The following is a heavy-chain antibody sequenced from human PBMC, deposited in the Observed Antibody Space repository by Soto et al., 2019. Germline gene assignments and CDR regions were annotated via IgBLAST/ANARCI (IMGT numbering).Heavy chain of an antibody. CDR2: RYYSGNT. CDR1: GVSITSGSYY. D-gene: IGHD3-22*01. Sequence: HVQLQESGPGPVTPSQTLSLSCTVSGVSITSGSYYWTWVRQSPGKGLEWIGYRYYSGNTYYNPSLNSRANISVDTSKNQFFLKLTSVTAADTAVYYCASGGYDTSGQTFIGWGPDCWGQGTLVTVSS. V-gene: IGHV4-30-4*01. J-gene: IGHJ4*02. CDR3: ASGGYDTSGQTFIGWGPDC.